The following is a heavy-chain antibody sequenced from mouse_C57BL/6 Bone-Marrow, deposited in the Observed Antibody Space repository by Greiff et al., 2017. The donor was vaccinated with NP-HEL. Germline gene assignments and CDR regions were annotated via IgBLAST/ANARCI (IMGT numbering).Heavy chain of an antibody. V-gene: IGHV5-15*01. CDR3: ARWITTVVAKGYAMDY. J-gene: IGHJ4*01. Sequence: EVQGVESGGGLVQPGGSLKLSCAASGFTFSDYGMAWVRQAPRKGPEWVAFISNLAYSIYYADTVTGRFTISRENAKNTLYLEMSSLSAEDTAMYYCARWITTVVAKGYAMDYWGQGTSVTVSS. CDR2: ISNLAYSI. CDR1: GFTFSDYG. D-gene: IGHD1-1*01.